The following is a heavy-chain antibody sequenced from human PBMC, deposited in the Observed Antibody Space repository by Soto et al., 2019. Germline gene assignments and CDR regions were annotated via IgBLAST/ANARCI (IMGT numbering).Heavy chain of an antibody. Sequence: SETLSLTCTVSGGSISSYYWSWIRQPPGKGLEWIGYIYYSGSTNYNPSLKSRVTISVDTSKNQFSLKLSSVTAADTAVYYCAKAELEPLYYWGQGTLVTVSS. V-gene: IGHV4-59*01. D-gene: IGHD1-1*01. CDR1: GGSISSYY. CDR3: AKAELEPLYY. CDR2: IYYSGST. J-gene: IGHJ4*02.